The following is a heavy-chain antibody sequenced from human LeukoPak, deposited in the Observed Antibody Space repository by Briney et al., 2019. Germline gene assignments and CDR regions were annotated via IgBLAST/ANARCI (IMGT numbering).Heavy chain of an antibody. V-gene: IGHV3-30*18. D-gene: IGHD4/OR15-4a*01. CDR1: GFTFSDYA. Sequence: PGGSLRLSCVGSGFTFSDYAIHWVRQAPGKGLEWVAVSAHDEVGKQFADSVKGRFTLSRDNSRDSVHLQMNRLRGEDAAVYYCAKDRGYGEHEPFESWGQGSLVTVS. J-gene: IGHJ4*02. CDR2: SAHDEVGK. CDR3: AKDRGYGEHEPFES.